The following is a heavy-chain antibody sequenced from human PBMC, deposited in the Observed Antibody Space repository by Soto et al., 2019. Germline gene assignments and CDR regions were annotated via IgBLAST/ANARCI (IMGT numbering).Heavy chain of an antibody. CDR1: GGTFSSYT. D-gene: IGHD1-1*01. CDR2: IIPIFGTA. V-gene: IGHV1-69*13. J-gene: IGHJ6*02. Sequence: GASVKVSCKASGGTFSSYTISWVRQAPGQGLEWMGGIIPIFGTAKYAQKFQGRVTITADESTGTAYWELRSWRSEDRAVFYCGGPPKLTKIYYYYGMDVGGQGTTVTVSS. CDR3: GGPPKLTKIYYYYGMDV.